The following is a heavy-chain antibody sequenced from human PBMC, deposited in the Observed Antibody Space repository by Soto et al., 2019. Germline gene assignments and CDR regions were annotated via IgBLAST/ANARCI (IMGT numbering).Heavy chain of an antibody. Sequence: EVQLVESGGGLVKPGGSLRLSCAASGFTFRTYGMNWVRRAPGGGLEWVASISSSGSFIYYADSVKGRFTISRDDAEKSLDLQMNSLRAEDTALYYCEREPEGIAAALDYWGRGTLVAVSS. CDR1: GFTFRTYG. J-gene: IGHJ4*02. CDR3: EREPEGIAAALDY. D-gene: IGHD6-13*01. CDR2: ISSSGSFI. V-gene: IGHV3-21*01.